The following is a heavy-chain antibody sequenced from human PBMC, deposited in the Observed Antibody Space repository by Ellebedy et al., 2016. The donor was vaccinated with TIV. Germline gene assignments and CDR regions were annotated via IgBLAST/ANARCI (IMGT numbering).Heavy chain of an antibody. J-gene: IGHJ4*02. D-gene: IGHD5-12*01. CDR3: ARHEIDSGPFDY. CDR1: GFTFSSYW. V-gene: IGHV3-74*01. Sequence: GGSLRLSCAASGFTFSSYWMHWVRQAPGKGLVWVSRINSDGSSTSYADSVKGRFTISRDNAKNTLYLQMNSLRAEDTAVYYCARHEIDSGPFDYWGQGTLVTVSS. CDR2: INSDGSST.